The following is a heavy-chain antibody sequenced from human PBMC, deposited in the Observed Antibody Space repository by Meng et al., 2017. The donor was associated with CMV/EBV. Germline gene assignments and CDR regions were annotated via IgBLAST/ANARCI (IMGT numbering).Heavy chain of an antibody. Sequence: SGFNFGGYAMRWVRQAPGKGLEWVSLISWDGGSTYYADSVKGRFTISRDNSKNSLYLQMNSLRTEDTALYYCAKESDSSGYYSYFDYWGQGTLVTVSS. CDR2: ISWDGGST. V-gene: IGHV3-43*01. CDR3: AKESDSSGYYSYFDY. D-gene: IGHD3-22*01. CDR1: GFNFGGYA. J-gene: IGHJ4*02.